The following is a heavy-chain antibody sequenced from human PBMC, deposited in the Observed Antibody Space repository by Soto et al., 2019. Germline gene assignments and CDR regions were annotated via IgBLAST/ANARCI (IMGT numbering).Heavy chain of an antibody. D-gene: IGHD5-12*01. V-gene: IGHV4-39*01. Sequence: SETLSLTFTVSGGSISSSSYHLRWIRHPPGKGLEWIGSIYYSGSTYYNPSLKSRVTISVDTSKNQFSLKLSSVTAADTAVYYCASVRRGGYDSLRYYYGMDVWGQGTTVT. CDR2: IYYSGST. CDR3: ASVRRGGYDSLRYYYGMDV. CDR1: GGSISSSSYH. J-gene: IGHJ6*02.